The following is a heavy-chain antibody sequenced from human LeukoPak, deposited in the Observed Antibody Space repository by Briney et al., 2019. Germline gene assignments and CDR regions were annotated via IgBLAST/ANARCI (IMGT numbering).Heavy chain of an antibody. CDR1: GFTFSDYY. D-gene: IGHD2-21*02. V-gene: IGHV3-11*01. J-gene: IGHJ3*02. Sequence: GGSLRLSCAASGFTFSDYYMSWIRQAPGKGLEWVSYISRRGRTIYYADSVKGRFTIPRDSDKTSLYLQMNSLRAEDTAVSYCARRLYCGGDCYLFTSDAFDIWGQGTMATVSS. CDR2: ISRRGRTI. CDR3: ARRLYCGGDCYLFTSDAFDI.